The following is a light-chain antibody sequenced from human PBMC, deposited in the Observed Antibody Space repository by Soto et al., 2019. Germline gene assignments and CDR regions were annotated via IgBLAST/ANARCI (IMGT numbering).Light chain of an antibody. Sequence: QSVLTPPASVSGSPGQSITISCTGTSSDVGGYIYVSWYQQHPGKAPKLMIYEVSNRPSGVSNRFSGSKSGNTASLTISGLQAEDEADDYCSAYSMCRGEVLGTGTKVT. V-gene: IGLV2-14*01. CDR1: SSDVGGYIY. J-gene: IGLJ1*01. CDR3: SAYSMCRGEV. CDR2: EVS.